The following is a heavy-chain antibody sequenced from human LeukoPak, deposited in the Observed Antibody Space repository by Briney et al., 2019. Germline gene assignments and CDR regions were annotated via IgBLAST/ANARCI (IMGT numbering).Heavy chain of an antibody. J-gene: IGHJ2*01. Sequence: GGSLRLSCAASGFTFSSYDMHWVRQATGKGLEWVSAIGTAGDRYYPGSVKGRFTISRENAKNSLYLQMNSLRAGDTAVYYCARVRKYSGYYSWYFDLWGRGTLVTVSS. V-gene: IGHV3-13*01. CDR3: ARVRKYSGYYSWYFDL. CDR1: GFTFSSYD. D-gene: IGHD5-12*01. CDR2: IGTAGDR.